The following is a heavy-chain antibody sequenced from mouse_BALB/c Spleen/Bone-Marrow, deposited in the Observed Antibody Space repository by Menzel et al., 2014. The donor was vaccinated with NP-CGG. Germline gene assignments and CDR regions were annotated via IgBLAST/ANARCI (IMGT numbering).Heavy chain of an antibody. CDR2: ISGGGSYT. CDR1: GFTFNNYG. Sequence: EVKLMESGGGLVKSGGSLKLSCEASGFTFNNYGMSWVRQTPEKRLEWVATISGGGSYTFYPDSVKGRFTISRDNAKNDLYLQLSSLRSEDTALYYCARHAYYDQTEVSFVYWGQGTLVTVSA. J-gene: IGHJ3*01. V-gene: IGHV5-9-2*01. CDR3: ARHAYYDQTEVSFVY. D-gene: IGHD2-4*01.